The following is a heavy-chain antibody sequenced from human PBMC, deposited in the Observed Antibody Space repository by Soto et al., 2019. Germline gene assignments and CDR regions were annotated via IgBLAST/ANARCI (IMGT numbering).Heavy chain of an antibody. CDR3: ARDPPPLYCSSTSCYPSMVRGVTYYYYYGMDV. D-gene: IGHD2-2*01. Sequence: ASVKVSCKASGYTFTSYAMHWVRQAPGQRLEWMGWINAGNGNTKYSQKFQGRVTITRDTSASTAYMELSSLRSEDTAVYYCARDPPPLYCSSTSCYPSMVRGVTYYYYYGMDVWGQGTTVTVSS. CDR2: INAGNGNT. J-gene: IGHJ6*02. CDR1: GYTFTSYA. V-gene: IGHV1-3*01.